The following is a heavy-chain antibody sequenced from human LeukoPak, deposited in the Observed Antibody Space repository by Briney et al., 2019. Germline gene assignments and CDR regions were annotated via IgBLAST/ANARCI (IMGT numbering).Heavy chain of an antibody. D-gene: IGHD1-26*01. CDR3: ARVLVGTTTDAFDI. V-gene: IGHV3-53*01. CDR2: IYSGGDT. CDR1: GFTVSSNY. J-gene: IGHJ3*02. Sequence: PGGSLRLSCAASGFTVSSNYMSWVRQSPGRGLEWVSVIYSGGDTYYADSVKGRFTISRDNSKNTLYLQMNSLRAEETAVYYCARVLVGTTTDAFDIWGQGTMVTVSS.